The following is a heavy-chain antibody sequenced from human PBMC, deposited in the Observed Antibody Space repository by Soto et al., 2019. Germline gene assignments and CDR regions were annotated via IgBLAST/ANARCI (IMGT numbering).Heavy chain of an antibody. V-gene: IGHV3-23*01. Sequence: VQLLESGGGLVQPGGSLRLSCAASGFTFSSYAMSWVRQAPGKGLEWVSIVGVGGGDRYYPESVKGRFTISRDNSRDTLYLEMNSLRDEDTAVYYCARVRFGVLVWGQGTLVTVSS. J-gene: IGHJ4*02. D-gene: IGHD3-10*01. CDR2: VGVGGGDR. CDR3: ARVRFGVLV. CDR1: GFTFSSYA.